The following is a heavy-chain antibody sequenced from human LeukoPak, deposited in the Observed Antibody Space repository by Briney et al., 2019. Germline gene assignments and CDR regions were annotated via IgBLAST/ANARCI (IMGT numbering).Heavy chain of an antibody. CDR1: GFTFSSYA. CDR3: AKDLSSGSRRAY. V-gene: IGHV3-30*04. Sequence: GSLRLSCAASGFTFSSYAMHWVRQAPGKGLEWVAVISYDGRNKYYADSVKGRFTISRDNSKNTLYLQMNSLRAEDTGVYYCAKDLSSGSRRAYWGQGTLVTVSS. CDR2: ISYDGRNK. D-gene: IGHD6-19*01. J-gene: IGHJ4*02.